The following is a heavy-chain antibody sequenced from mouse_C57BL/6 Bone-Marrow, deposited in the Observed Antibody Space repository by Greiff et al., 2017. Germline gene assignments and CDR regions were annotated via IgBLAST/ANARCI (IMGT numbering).Heavy chain of an antibody. CDR3: ARRSVVATDFDV. Sequence: EVQLQESGGDLVKPGGSLKLSCAASGFTFSSYGMSWVRQTPDKRLEWVATISSGGSYTYYPDSVKGRFTISRDNAKNTLYLQMSSLKSEDTAMYYCARRSVVATDFDVWGTGTTVTVSS. J-gene: IGHJ1*03. CDR1: GFTFSSYG. V-gene: IGHV5-6*01. D-gene: IGHD1-1*01. CDR2: ISSGGSYT.